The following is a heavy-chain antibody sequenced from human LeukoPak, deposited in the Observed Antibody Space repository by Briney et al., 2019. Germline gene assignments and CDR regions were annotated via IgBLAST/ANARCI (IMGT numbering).Heavy chain of an antibody. J-gene: IGHJ5*02. D-gene: IGHD6-13*01. CDR3: SKDIEAAGTNWFDP. CDR2: ISWNSGSI. V-gene: IGHV3-9*01. CDR1: GFTFDDYA. Sequence: QSGGSLRLSCAASGFTFDDYAMHWVRQAPGKGLEWVSGISWNSGSIGYADSVKGQFTISRDNAKNSLYLQMNSLRAEDTALYYWSKDIEAAGTNWFDPWGQGTLVTVSS.